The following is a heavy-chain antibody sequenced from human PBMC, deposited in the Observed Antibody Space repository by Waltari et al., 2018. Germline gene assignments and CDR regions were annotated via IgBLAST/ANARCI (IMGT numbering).Heavy chain of an antibody. V-gene: IGHV4-39*01. CDR3: VRQRSADFWSGYFDL. CDR1: GDSISTSTFY. J-gene: IGHJ4*02. Sequence: QAQLQELGPGQVKPSETLSFRCAVSGDSISTSTFYWGWVRQPPGKGLEWVGSVYSNGYKSYNPSLKSRLTLSMDTSNNHFSLSLTSVTAADTAIYYCVRQRSADFWSGYFDLWGQGTLVTVSS. CDR2: VYSNGYK. D-gene: IGHD3-3*01.